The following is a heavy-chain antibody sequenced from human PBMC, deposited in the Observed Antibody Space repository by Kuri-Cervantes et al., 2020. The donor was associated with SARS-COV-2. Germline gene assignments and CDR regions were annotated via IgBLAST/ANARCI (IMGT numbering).Heavy chain of an antibody. Sequence: GGSLRLSCEASGFTFDDYYMTWIRQAPGKGLEWVSSISTGSTTIKYADSVKGRFSTSRDNSKNSLFLQMNSLRPEDTAVYYCARPGTLLHTYYYYYMDVWGKGTTVTVSS. D-gene: IGHD1-14*01. CDR2: ISTGSTTI. J-gene: IGHJ6*03. CDR1: GFTFDDYY. V-gene: IGHV3-11*04. CDR3: ARPGTLLHTYYYYYMDV.